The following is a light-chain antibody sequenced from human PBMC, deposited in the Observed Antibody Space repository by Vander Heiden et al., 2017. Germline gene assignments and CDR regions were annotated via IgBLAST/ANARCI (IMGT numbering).Light chain of an antibody. CDR1: QSVRSNY. CDR2: GAS. Sequence: EIVLTQSPGTLSLPPGERPTPSCRASQSVRSNYLAWYQQKPGQAPRLLIYGASNRATGIPDRFSGGGSGTDFTLTISRLEPEDFAVYYCQQYGTSPDIFGQGTRLEIK. J-gene: IGKJ5*01. CDR3: QQYGTSPDI. V-gene: IGKV3-20*01.